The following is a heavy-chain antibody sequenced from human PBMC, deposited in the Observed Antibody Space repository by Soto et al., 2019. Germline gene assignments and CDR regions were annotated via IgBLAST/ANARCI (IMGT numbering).Heavy chain of an antibody. CDR1: GYTFTSYY. V-gene: IGHV1-46*01. CDR3: ARDRFYYDSSGYFLGHPPDY. J-gene: IGHJ4*02. D-gene: IGHD3-22*01. Sequence: GASVKVSCKASGYTFTSYYMHWVRQAPGQGLEWLGIINPSGGSTSYAQKFQGRVTMTRDTSTSTVYMELSSLRSEDTAVYYCARDRFYYDSSGYFLGHPPDYWGQGSLVTVSS. CDR2: INPSGGST.